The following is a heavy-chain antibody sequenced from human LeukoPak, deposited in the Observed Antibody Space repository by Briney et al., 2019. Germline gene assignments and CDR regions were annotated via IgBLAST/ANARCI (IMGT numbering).Heavy chain of an antibody. Sequence: ASVKVSCKASGYTFTGYYMHWVRQAPGQGLEWMGWINPNSGGTNYAQKLQGRVTMTTDTSTSTAYMELRSLRSDDTAVYYCARDDCSSTSCYAGGYWGQGTLVTVSS. CDR1: GYTFTGYY. CDR3: ARDDCSSTSCYAGGY. CDR2: INPNSGGT. J-gene: IGHJ4*02. D-gene: IGHD2-2*01. V-gene: IGHV1-2*02.